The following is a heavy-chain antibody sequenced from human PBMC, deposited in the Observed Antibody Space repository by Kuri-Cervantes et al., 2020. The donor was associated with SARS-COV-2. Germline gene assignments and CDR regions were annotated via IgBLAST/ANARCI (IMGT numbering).Heavy chain of an antibody. CDR3: AGWANWNYVHNWFDP. D-gene: IGHD1-7*01. V-gene: IGHV4-34*01. CDR1: GGSFSGYY. CDR2: INHSGST. Sequence: SETLSLTCAVYGGSFSGYYWSWIRQPPGKGLEWSGEINHSGSTNYNPSLKSRVTISVDTYKNQFSLKLSSVAAADTAVYYCAGWANWNYVHNWFDPWGQGTLVTVSS. J-gene: IGHJ5*02.